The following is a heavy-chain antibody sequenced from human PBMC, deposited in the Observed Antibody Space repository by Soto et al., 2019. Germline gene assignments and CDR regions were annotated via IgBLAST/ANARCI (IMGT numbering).Heavy chain of an antibody. D-gene: IGHD6-6*01. J-gene: IGHJ6*02. Sequence: EAQLLESGGGLVQPGGSLRLSWEASGLMFNTYAMTWVRQAPGKGLEWVATITSTGGGTYYADSVKGRFTISRDNSNNRLYLQMYSLRAEDTAVYFCANRPRYYNMDVWGQGTTVTVSS. CDR1: GLMFNTYA. CDR2: ITSTGGGT. V-gene: IGHV3-23*01. CDR3: ANRPRYYNMDV.